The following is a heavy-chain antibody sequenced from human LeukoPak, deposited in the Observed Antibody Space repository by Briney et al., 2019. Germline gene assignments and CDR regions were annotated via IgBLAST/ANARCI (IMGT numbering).Heavy chain of an antibody. D-gene: IGHD6-19*01. CDR1: GGSFSGYY. J-gene: IGHJ2*01. V-gene: IGHV4-34*01. Sequence: SSETLSLTCAVYGGSFSGYYWSWIRQPPGKGLEWIGEINHSGSTNYNPSLKSRVTISVDTSKNQFSLKLSSVTAEDTAVYYCARVLEGSSGQHWYFDLWGRGTLVTVSS. CDR3: ARVLEGSSGQHWYFDL. CDR2: INHSGST.